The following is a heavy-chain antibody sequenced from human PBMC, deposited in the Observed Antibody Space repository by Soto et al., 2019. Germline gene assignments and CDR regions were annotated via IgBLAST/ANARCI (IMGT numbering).Heavy chain of an antibody. V-gene: IGHV4-31*03. CDR3: ASSFGVAAAGPFDY. CDR1: GGSISSGGYY. Sequence: QVQLQESGPGLVKPSQTLSLTCTVSGGSISSGGYYWSWIRQHPGKGLEWIGYIYYSGSTYYNPALKSRVTIAVYTAKNQFSLKLSSVTAADTAVYYCASSFGVAAAGPFDYWGQGTLVTVSS. CDR2: IYYSGST. J-gene: IGHJ4*02. D-gene: IGHD6-13*01.